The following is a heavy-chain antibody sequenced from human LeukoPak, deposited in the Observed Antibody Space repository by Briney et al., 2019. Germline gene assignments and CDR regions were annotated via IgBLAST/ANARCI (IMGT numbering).Heavy chain of an antibody. D-gene: IGHD3-22*01. V-gene: IGHV4-61*10. J-gene: IGHJ6*03. CDR1: GGSISSGSYY. CDR2: VYISGST. Sequence: SETLSLTCTVSGGSISSGSYYWSWIRQPAGQGLEWIGHVYISGSTNNNPSLKSRVTISVDTSKNQFSLKLSSVTAADTAVYYCTRGSIAYYYMDVWGKGTTVTISS. CDR3: TRGSIAYYYMDV.